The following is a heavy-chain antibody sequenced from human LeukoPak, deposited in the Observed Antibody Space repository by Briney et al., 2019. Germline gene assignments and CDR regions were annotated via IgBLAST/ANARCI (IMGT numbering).Heavy chain of an antibody. Sequence: SVKVSCKASGGTFSSYAISWVRQAPGQGLEWMGGIIPIIGTANYAQKFQGRVTITADESTSTAYMELSSLRSEDTAVYYCARAKVEDWNVAPDFYCMDVWGKGTTVTVSS. CDR2: IIPIIGTA. J-gene: IGHJ6*04. V-gene: IGHV1-69*13. CDR1: GGTFSSYA. CDR3: ARAKVEDWNVAPDFYCMDV. D-gene: IGHD1-1*01.